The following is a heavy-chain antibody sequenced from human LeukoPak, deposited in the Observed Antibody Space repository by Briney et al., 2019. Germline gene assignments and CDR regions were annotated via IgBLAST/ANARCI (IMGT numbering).Heavy chain of an antibody. V-gene: IGHV7-4-1*02. CDR3: ARYFDWPPASDY. J-gene: IGHJ4*02. CDR2: INTNTGNP. Sequence: GASVKISCKASGYTFSSYAIGWVRQAPGQGLEWLGWINTNTGNPMYAQGFAGRLVFSLDTSVTTTYLQINGLETEDTAVYYCARYFDWPPASDYWGQGTLLTVSS. CDR1: GYTFSSYA. D-gene: IGHD3-9*01.